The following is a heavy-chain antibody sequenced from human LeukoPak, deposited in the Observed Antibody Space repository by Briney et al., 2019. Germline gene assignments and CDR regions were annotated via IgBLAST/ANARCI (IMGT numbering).Heavy chain of an antibody. D-gene: IGHD2-21*02. Sequence: GGSLRLSCAASGFPFTNYAMSWVRQAPGKGLECVSVISGDGGTTYYADFVKGRFTISRDNSKNTLYLQMNSLRAEDTAVYYCARDIVVVTSWYFHYWGQGTLVTVSS. CDR3: ARDIVVVTSWYFHY. V-gene: IGHV3-23*01. J-gene: IGHJ4*02. CDR1: GFPFTNYA. CDR2: ISGDGGTT.